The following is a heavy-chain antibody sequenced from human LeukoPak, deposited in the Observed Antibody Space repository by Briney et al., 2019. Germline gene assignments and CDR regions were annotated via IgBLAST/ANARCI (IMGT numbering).Heavy chain of an antibody. CDR1: GFTFSGSA. CDR3: TRRYCSSNSCYDY. CDR2: IRSKANSYAT. V-gene: IGHV3-73*01. J-gene: IGHJ4*02. Sequence: GGSLRLSCAASGFTFSGSAMHWVRQASGKGLEWVGRIRSKANSYATAYAASVKGRFTISRDDSKNTAYLQMNSLKTEDTAVYYCTRRYCSSNSCYDYWGQGTLVTVSS. D-gene: IGHD2-2*01.